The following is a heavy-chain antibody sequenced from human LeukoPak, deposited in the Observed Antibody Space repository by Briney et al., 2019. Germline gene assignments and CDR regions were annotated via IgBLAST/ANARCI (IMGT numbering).Heavy chain of an antibody. Sequence: GGSLRLSCAASGFTFSSYSMNWVRQAPGNGLEWVSSINSSSSYIYYADSVKGRFTISRDNAKNSLYLQMNSLRAEDTAVYYCARGYYDSSGYYYKGRDAFDIWGQGTMVTVSS. V-gene: IGHV3-21*01. D-gene: IGHD3-22*01. J-gene: IGHJ3*02. CDR1: GFTFSSYS. CDR3: ARGYYDSSGYYYKGRDAFDI. CDR2: INSSSSYI.